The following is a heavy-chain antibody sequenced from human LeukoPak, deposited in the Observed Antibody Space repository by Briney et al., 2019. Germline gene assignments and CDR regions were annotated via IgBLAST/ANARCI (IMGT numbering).Heavy chain of an antibody. CDR3: ARARSGDWPNYFFDH. CDR1: GYTFSGYY. CDR2: ILPHSGDT. J-gene: IGHJ4*02. Sequence: ASVKVSCKASGYTFSGYYVHWVRQAPGQGLEWMGWILPHSGDTKYSQNFQGRLTMTGNTSISTAYMELSRLKSDDTAIFYCARARSGDWPNYFFDHWGQGTLVTVSS. V-gene: IGHV1-2*02. D-gene: IGHD3/OR15-3a*01.